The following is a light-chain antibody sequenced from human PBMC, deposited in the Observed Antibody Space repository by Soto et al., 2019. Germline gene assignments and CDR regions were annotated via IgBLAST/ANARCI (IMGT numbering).Light chain of an antibody. J-gene: IGKJ1*01. V-gene: IGKV3-20*01. CDR3: QQYGTTPRT. CDR1: QSLSSAY. Sequence: EIVLTQSPATLSLSPWERSTFSCRASQSLSSAYLVWYQQKPGQAPRLLMFAASSRATGTPDRFSGSGSGTDFTLTISRLEPEDFAVYYCQQYGTTPRTFGQGTKVDIK. CDR2: AAS.